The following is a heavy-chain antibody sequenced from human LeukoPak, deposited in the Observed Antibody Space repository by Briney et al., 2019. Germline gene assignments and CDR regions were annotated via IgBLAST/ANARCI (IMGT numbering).Heavy chain of an antibody. V-gene: IGHV1-69*13. Sequence: ASAKVSCKASGGTFSSYTISWVRQAPGQGLEWMGGIIPIFGTANYAQKFQGRVTITADESTSTAYMELSSLRSEDTAVYYCARGTSSDWFDPWGQGTLVTVSS. J-gene: IGHJ5*02. CDR3: ARGTSSDWFDP. CDR1: GGTFSSYT. D-gene: IGHD1-1*01. CDR2: IIPIFGTA.